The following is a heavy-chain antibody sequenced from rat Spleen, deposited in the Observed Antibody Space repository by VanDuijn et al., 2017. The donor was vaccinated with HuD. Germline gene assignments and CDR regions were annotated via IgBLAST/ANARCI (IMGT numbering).Heavy chain of an antibody. CDR3: ARHGYGGYTNWFAY. CDR1: GFTFXXYN. D-gene: IGHD1-11*01. CDR2: ISYDGSST. J-gene: IGHJ3*01. V-gene: IGHV5-7*01. Sequence: EVRLVESGGGLVRPGRSLXLSCAASGFTFXXYNMXWVRXXPKKGLEWGATISYDGSSTYYRDSVKGRFTISRDNAKSTLYLQMDSLRSEDTATYYCARHGYGGYTNWFAYWGQGTLVTVSS.